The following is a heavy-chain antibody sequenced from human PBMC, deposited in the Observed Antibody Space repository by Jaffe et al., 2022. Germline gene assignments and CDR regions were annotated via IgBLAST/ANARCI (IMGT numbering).Heavy chain of an antibody. CDR1: GYTFTSYY. Sequence: QVQLVQSGAEVKKPGASVKVSCKASGYTFTSYYMHWVRQAPGQGLEWMGIINPSGGSTSYAQKFQGRVTMTRDTSTSTVYMELSSLRSEDTAVYYCARDHSSSWYESVLHYMDVWGKGTTVTVSS. CDR2: INPSGGST. V-gene: IGHV1-46*03. CDR3: ARDHSSSWYESVLHYMDV. D-gene: IGHD6-13*01. J-gene: IGHJ6*03.